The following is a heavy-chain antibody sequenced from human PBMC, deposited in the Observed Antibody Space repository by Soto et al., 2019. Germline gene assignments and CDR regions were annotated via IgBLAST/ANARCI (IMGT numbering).Heavy chain of an antibody. J-gene: IGHJ3*02. CDR3: ARYLVDDYYDSSVYSGAFDI. CDR2: ISAYNGNT. V-gene: IGHV1-18*01. D-gene: IGHD3-22*01. Sequence: ASVKVSWKTSGYTFTSYGISWVRQAPGQGLEWMGWISAYNGNTNYAQKLQGRVTMTTDTSTSTAYMELRSLRSDDTAVYYCARYLVDDYYDSSVYSGAFDIGGQGTMVTVSS. CDR1: GYTFTSYG.